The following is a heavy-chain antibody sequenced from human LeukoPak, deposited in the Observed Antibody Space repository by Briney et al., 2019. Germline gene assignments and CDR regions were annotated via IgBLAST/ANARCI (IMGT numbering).Heavy chain of an antibody. CDR3: ARATYYYDSSGYLVDY. CDR1: GFTFSSYE. Sequence: GGSLRLSCAASGFTFSSYEMNWVRQAPGKGLEWVSYISSSGRTIYYADSVKGRFTISRDNAKNSPYLQMNSLRAEDTAVYYCARATYYYDSSGYLVDYWGQGTLVTVSS. D-gene: IGHD3-22*01. V-gene: IGHV3-48*03. J-gene: IGHJ4*02. CDR2: ISSSGRTI.